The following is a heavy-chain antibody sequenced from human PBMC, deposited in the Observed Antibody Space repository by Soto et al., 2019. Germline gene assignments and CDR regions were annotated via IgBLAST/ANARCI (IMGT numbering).Heavy chain of an antibody. D-gene: IGHD2-15*01. CDR2: ISSSSSYI. V-gene: IGHV3-21*01. Sequence: LRLSCAASGFTFSSYSMNWVRQAPGKGLEWVSSISSSSSYIYYADSVKGRFTISRDNAKNSLYLQMNSLRAEDTAVYYCAGDAWRCSGGSCYSWGQGTLVTVSS. CDR3: AGDAWRCSGGSCYS. J-gene: IGHJ4*02. CDR1: GFTFSSYS.